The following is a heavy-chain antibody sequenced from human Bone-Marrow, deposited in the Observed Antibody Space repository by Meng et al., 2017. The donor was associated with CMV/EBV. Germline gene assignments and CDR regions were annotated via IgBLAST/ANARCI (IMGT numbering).Heavy chain of an antibody. D-gene: IGHD2-2*01. CDR3: ARVGQLLWDWFDP. V-gene: IGHV5-51*01. CDR1: GYSFITYW. J-gene: IGHJ5*02. Sequence: GESLKISCKAYGYSFITYWIGWVRQMPGQGLEWMGIIYPGDSDTKYSPSFQGQVTFSADKSVTTAYLQWNSLKASDTAMYYCARVGQLLWDWFDPWGQGTLVTVSS. CDR2: IYPGDSDT.